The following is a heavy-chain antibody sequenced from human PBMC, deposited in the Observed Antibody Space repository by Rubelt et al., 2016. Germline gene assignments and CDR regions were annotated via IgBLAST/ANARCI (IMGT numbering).Heavy chain of an antibody. V-gene: IGHV3-33*01. CDR2: IWSDGSNN. CDR1: GFTFSRYG. CDR3: ARDKAGDTYYFDY. D-gene: IGHD2-21*02. Sequence: VQLVESGGGLVKPGGSLRLSCAASGFTFSRYGMHWVRQAPGKGLEWVAIIWSDGSNNYYADSVKGRFTISRDNSKNILSLQMNSLRAEDTAVYYCARDKAGDTYYFDYWGQGTLVTVSS. J-gene: IGHJ4*02.